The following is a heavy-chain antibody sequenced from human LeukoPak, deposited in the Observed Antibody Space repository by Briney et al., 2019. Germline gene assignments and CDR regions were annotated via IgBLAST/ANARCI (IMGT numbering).Heavy chain of an antibody. CDR3: AREGGWRASFDI. CDR1: GYTFTGYY. J-gene: IGHJ3*02. CDR2: INPNSGGT. Sequence: GASVKVSCKASGYTFTGYYMHWVRQAPGQGLEWMGWINPNSGGTNYAQKLQGRVTMTTDTSTSTAYMELRSLRSDDTAVYYCAREGGWRASFDIWGQGTMVTVSS. D-gene: IGHD2-15*01. V-gene: IGHV1-2*02.